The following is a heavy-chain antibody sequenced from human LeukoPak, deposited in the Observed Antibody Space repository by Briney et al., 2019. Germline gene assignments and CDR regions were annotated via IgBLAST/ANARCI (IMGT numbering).Heavy chain of an antibody. D-gene: IGHD3-3*01. J-gene: IGHJ4*02. CDR1: GYTFTSYG. V-gene: IGHV1-18*01. CDR3: ARDRYYDFWSGYQTSPYYFDY. CDR2: ISAYNGNT. Sequence: SVKVSCKASGYTFTSYGISWVRQAPGQGLEWMGWISAYNGNTNYAQKLQGRVTMTTDTSTSTAYMELRSLRSDDTAVYYCARDRYYDFWSGYQTSPYYFDYWGQGTLVTVSS.